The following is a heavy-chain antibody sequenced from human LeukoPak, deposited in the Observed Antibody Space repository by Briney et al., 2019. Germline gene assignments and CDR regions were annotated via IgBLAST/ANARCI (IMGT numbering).Heavy chain of an antibody. J-gene: IGHJ4*02. Sequence: SQTLSLTCSVSGGSITSGSSYWSWIRQPAGKGLEWIGRIYTSGSTTYNPSLKSRVTISVDTSKNQFSLNLSSVTAADTAVCYCATTPGAYHRDWGQGTLVTVSS. CDR2: IYTSGST. CDR1: GGSITSGSSY. CDR3: ATTPGAYHRD. V-gene: IGHV4-61*02. D-gene: IGHD4/OR15-4a*01.